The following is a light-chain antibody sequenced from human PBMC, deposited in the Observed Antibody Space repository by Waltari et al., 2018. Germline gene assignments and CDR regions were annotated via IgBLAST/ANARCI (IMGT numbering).Light chain of an antibody. J-gene: IGKJ1*01. Sequence: DIQMTQSPSSLSASVGDRVTITFRARQEISNYLAWFQQKPGKAPQSLIYAASTLQSGVPSRFGGSGSGIDFTLTIISMQTEDFATYYGQQYKSYPQTFGQGTKVEIK. CDR3: QQYKSYPQT. CDR1: QEISNY. V-gene: IGKV1-16*01. CDR2: AAS.